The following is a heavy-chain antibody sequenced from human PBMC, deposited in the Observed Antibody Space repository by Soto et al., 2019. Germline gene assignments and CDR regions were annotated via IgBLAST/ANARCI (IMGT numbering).Heavy chain of an antibody. J-gene: IGHJ4*02. CDR3: ARGRAEEIVVVVAAKYQIDY. D-gene: IGHD2-15*01. CDR2: INHSGST. Sequence: SETLSLTCAVYGGSFSGYYWSWIRQPPGKGLEWIGEINHSGSTNYNPSLKSRVTISVDTSKNQFSLKLSSVTAADTAVYYCARGRAEEIVVVVAAKYQIDYSGQATRASVPS. CDR1: GGSFSGYY. V-gene: IGHV4-34*01.